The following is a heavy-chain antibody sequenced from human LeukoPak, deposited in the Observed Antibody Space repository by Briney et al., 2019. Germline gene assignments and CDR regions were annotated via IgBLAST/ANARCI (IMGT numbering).Heavy chain of an antibody. CDR3: ARDPGGYCSSTSCYDDDAFDI. J-gene: IGHJ3*02. V-gene: IGHV3-74*01. Sequence: GGSLRLSCAASGFTFSSYWMHWVRQAPGKGLVWVSRINSDGSSTSYTGSVKGRFTISRDNAKNTLYLQMNSLRAEDTAVYYCARDPGGYCSSTSCYDDDAFDIWGQGTMVTVSS. CDR1: GFTFSSYW. D-gene: IGHD2-2*01. CDR2: INSDGSST.